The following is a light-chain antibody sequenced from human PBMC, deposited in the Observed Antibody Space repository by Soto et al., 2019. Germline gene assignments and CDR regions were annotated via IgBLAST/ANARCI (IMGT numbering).Light chain of an antibody. Sequence: QSVLTQPPSVSGTPAQRVTISCSGSSSNIGSNTVNWYQQLPGTAPKLLIYSNDQRPSGVPDRFSGSKSGTSASLAISGLQSEDEADYYCATWDDSLNGYVFGAATKLTVL. J-gene: IGLJ1*01. CDR3: ATWDDSLNGYV. CDR1: SSNIGSNT. CDR2: SND. V-gene: IGLV1-44*01.